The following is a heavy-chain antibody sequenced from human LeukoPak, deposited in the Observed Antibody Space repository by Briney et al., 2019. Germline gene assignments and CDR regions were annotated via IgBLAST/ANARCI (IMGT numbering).Heavy chain of an antibody. V-gene: IGHV1-69*04. CDR1: GGTFSSYA. CDR3: ARDYYGSGSYVVPFDY. J-gene: IGHJ4*02. D-gene: IGHD3-10*01. CDR2: IIPILGIA. Sequence: SVRVSCKASGGTFSSYAISWVRQAPGQGLEWMGRIIPILGIANYAQKFQGRVTITADKSTSTAYMELSSLRSEDTAVYYCARDYYGSGSYVVPFDYWGQGTLVTVSS.